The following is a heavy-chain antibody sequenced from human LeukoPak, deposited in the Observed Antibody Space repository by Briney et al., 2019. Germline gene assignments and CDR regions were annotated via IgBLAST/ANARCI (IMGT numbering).Heavy chain of an antibody. V-gene: IGHV4-59*08. J-gene: IGHJ4*02. D-gene: IGHD3-9*01. CDR3: ARRSTYYDILTGYYNDY. CDR2: IYYSGST. CDR1: GFTFSSYA. Sequence: GSLRLSCAASGFTFSSYAMHWIRQHPGKGLEWIGYIYYSGSTYYNPSLKSRVTISVDTSKNQFSLKLSSVTAADTAVYYCARRSTYYDILTGYYNDYWGQGTLVTVSS.